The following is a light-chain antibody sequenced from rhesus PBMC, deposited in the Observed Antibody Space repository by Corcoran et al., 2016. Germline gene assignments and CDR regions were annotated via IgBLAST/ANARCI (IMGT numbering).Light chain of an antibody. CDR2: TAS. V-gene: IGKV1-21*01. J-gene: IGKJ3*01. Sequence: DIQMTQSPSSLPASVGDKVTITCRASQDISSWLSWYQQKPGKAPTLLSKTASSLHSGVPSRFSGVGSGIDFSLTISSLPSEDFPTYYCQQYSSSPFTFGPGTKLDIK. CDR1: QDISSW. CDR3: QQYSSSPFT.